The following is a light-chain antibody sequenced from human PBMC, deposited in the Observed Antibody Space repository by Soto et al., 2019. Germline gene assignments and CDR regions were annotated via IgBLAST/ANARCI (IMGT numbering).Light chain of an antibody. CDR3: GTWDSRLRVVV. V-gene: IGLV1-51*01. CDR1: SSNIGNNY. CDR2: DNN. J-gene: IGLJ2*01. Sequence: QSVLTQPPSVSAAPRQRFAISCSGSSSNIGNNYVSWYHRVPGSAPKLLIYDNNERPSGIPDRFSGSKSGTSSTLDITGLQTGDEVDYYCGTWDSRLRVVVFGGGTQLTVL.